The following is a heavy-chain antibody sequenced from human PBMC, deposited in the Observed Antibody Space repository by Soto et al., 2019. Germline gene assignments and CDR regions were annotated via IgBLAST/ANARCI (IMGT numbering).Heavy chain of an antibody. CDR2: INGGNGGT. Sequence: GSSVRVSGKASGYTFTSYAMHWVRQAPGQRLECMVWINGGNGGTKYXXKFQGRVXXTGDRAGSIGXVELSXLRSEDTAVYYCARVGPPADPWCQGTLVTVSS. V-gene: IGHV1-3*01. J-gene: IGHJ5*02. CDR3: ARVGPPADP. CDR1: GYTFTSYA.